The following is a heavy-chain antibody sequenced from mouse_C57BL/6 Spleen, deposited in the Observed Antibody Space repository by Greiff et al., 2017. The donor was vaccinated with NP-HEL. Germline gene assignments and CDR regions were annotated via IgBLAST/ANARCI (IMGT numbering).Heavy chain of an antibody. CDR3: ARGITTVVPWYFDV. Sequence: DVKLQESGPGLVKPSQSLSLTCSVTGYSITSGYYWNWIRQFPGNKLEWMGYISYDGSNNYNPSLKNRISITRDTSKNQFFLKLNSVTTEDTATYYCARGITTVVPWYFDVWGTGTTVTVSS. V-gene: IGHV3-6*01. J-gene: IGHJ1*03. D-gene: IGHD1-1*01. CDR1: GYSITSGYY. CDR2: ISYDGSN.